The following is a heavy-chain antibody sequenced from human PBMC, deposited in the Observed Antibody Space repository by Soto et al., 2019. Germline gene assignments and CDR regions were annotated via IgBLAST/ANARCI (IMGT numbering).Heavy chain of an antibody. CDR1: GFTFSSYG. D-gene: IGHD5-18*01. CDR3: ARETAPYYLEY. Sequence: GGSLRLSCAASGFTFSSYGMHWVRQAPGKGLEWVAVIWYDGSNKYYADSVKGRFTISRDNSKNTLYLQMNSLRAEDTAVYYCARETAPYYLEYWGQRTLLTVS. V-gene: IGHV3-33*01. J-gene: IGHJ4*02. CDR2: IWYDGSNK.